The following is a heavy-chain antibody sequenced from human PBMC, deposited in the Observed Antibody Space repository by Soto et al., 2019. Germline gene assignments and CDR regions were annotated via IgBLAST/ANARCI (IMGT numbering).Heavy chain of an antibody. CDR3: AKGGGGGGGSFDY. D-gene: IGHD3-16*01. Sequence: EVQLLESGGGLVQPGGSLRLSCAASGFTFSSYAMSWVRQAPGKGLEWVSAISGSGGNTYYADSVKGRFTVSRDNSKNTLYRQMNSLRAEDTAVYYGAKGGGGGGGSFDYWGQGTLVTVSS. J-gene: IGHJ4*02. V-gene: IGHV3-23*01. CDR1: GFTFSSYA. CDR2: ISGSGGNT.